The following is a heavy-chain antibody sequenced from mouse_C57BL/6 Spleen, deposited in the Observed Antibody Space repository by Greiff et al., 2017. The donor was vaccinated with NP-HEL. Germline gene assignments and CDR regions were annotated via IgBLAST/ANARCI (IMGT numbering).Heavy chain of an antibody. D-gene: IGHD1-2*01. J-gene: IGHJ4*01. CDR1: GYTFTSYW. CDR3: VKKGLWLEYAMDY. V-gene: IGHV1-50*01. CDR2: IDPSDSYT. Sequence: QVQLKQPGAELVKPGASVKLSCKASGYTFTSYWMQWVKQRPGQGLEWIGEIDPSDSYTNYNQKFKGKATLTVDTSSSTAYMQLSSLTSEDSAVYYCVKKGLWLEYAMDYWGQEKSDTVSS.